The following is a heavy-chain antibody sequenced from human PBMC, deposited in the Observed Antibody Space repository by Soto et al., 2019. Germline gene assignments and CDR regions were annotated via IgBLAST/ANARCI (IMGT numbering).Heavy chain of an antibody. V-gene: IGHV3-23*01. CDR1: GFTFNNYG. J-gene: IGHJ6*02. CDR3: ASALDCSSTSCYLYNYYYYYGMDV. D-gene: IGHD2-2*01. CDR2: ISGSGGST. Sequence: LGGSLRLSCAASGFTFNNYGMYWVRQAPGKGLEWVSYISGSGGSTYYADSVKGRFTISRDNSKNTLYLQMNSLRAEDTAVYYCASALDCSSTSCYLYNYYYYYGMDVWGQGTTVTVSS.